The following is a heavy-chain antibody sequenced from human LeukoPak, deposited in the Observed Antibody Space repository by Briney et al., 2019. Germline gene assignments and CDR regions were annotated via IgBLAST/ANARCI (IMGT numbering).Heavy chain of an antibody. CDR3: AREYSSGWYMDY. V-gene: IGHV4-38-2*02. Sequence: SETLSLTCTVSGYSISSGYYWGWIRQPPGRGLEWIGSVYHSGSTYYNPSLKSRVTISVDTSKNQFSLKLNSVTAADTAVYYCAREYSSGWYMDYWGQGTLVTVSS. J-gene: IGHJ4*02. D-gene: IGHD6-19*01. CDR2: VYHSGST. CDR1: GYSISSGYY.